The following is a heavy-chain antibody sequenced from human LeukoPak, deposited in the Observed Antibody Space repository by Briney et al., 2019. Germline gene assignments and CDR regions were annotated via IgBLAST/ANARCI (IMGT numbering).Heavy chain of an antibody. CDR1: GGSISSGGYY. CDR2: IYTSGST. V-gene: IGHV4-61*02. D-gene: IGHD4-11*01. CDR3: ARASKGGYYMDV. Sequence: SETLSLTCTVSGGSISSGGYYWSWIRQPAGKGLEWIGRIYTSGSTNYNPSLKSRVTISVDTSKSQFSLKLSSVTAADTAVYYCARASKGGYYMDVWGKGTTVTVSS. J-gene: IGHJ6*03.